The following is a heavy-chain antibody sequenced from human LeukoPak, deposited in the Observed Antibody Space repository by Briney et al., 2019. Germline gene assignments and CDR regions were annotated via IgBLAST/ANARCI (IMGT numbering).Heavy chain of an antibody. CDR1: GSTFSSYA. Sequence: GGSLRLSCAASGSTFSSYAMSWVRQPPGKGLEWVSAISGSGGSTYYADSVKGRFTISRDNSKNTLYLQMNSLRAEDTAVYYCAKVYGSGSYYPYYYGMDVWGKGTTVTVSS. V-gene: IGHV3-23*01. J-gene: IGHJ6*04. CDR2: ISGSGGST. D-gene: IGHD3-10*01. CDR3: AKVYGSGSYYPYYYGMDV.